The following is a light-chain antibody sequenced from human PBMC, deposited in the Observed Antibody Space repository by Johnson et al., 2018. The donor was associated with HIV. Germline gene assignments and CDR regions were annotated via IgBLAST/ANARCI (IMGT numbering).Light chain of an antibody. V-gene: IGLV1-51*02. CDR3: GTWDSSLSAFYV. CDR2: ENN. J-gene: IGLJ1*01. CDR1: SANIGDNS. Sequence: QSVLTQPPSVSAAPGQKVTISCSGSSANIGDNSVSWYQQLPGTAPKLLIYENNKRPSGIPDRFSGSKSGTSATRGITGLQTGDEADYYCGTWDSSLSAFYVFGTGTKVTVL.